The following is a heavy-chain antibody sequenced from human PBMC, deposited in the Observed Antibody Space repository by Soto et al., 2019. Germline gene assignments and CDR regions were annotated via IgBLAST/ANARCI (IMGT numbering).Heavy chain of an antibody. J-gene: IGHJ4*02. CDR3: AKASYDYGAYADY. D-gene: IGHD4-17*01. CDR2: MNPNSGNT. CDR1: GYTFTSYD. Sequence: GASVKVSCKASGYTFTSYDINWVRQATGQGLEWMGWMNPNSGNTGYAQKFQGRVTMTRNTSISTAYMELSSLRSEDTAVYYCAKASYDYGAYADYWGQGTLVTVSS. V-gene: IGHV1-8*01.